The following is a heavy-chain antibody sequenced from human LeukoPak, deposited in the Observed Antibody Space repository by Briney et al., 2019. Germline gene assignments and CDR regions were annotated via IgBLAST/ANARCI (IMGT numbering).Heavy chain of an antibody. CDR2: INTNTGNP. CDR3: ARLVERHYYYYYYMDV. J-gene: IGHJ6*03. V-gene: IGHV7-4-1*02. D-gene: IGHD2-8*02. CDR1: GYTFTSYA. Sequence: ASVKVSCKASGYTFTSYAMNWVRQAPGQGLEWMGWINTNTGNPTYAQGFTGRFVFSLDTSVSTAYLQISSLKAEDTAVYYCARLVERHYYYYYYMDVWGKGTTVTVSS.